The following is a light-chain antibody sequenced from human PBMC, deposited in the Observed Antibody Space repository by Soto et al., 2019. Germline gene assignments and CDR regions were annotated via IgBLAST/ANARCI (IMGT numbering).Light chain of an antibody. CDR3: CSYAGSPTFPWI. CDR1: SSVVGSYTL. J-gene: IGLJ3*02. CDR2: EGT. V-gene: IGLV2-23*03. Sequence: QSVLTQPASVSGSPGQSITISCTGTSSVVGSYTLVSWYQQNPGKAPKLIIYEGTKRPSGVSNRFSGSKSGNTASLTISGLQAEDEADYYCCSYAGSPTFPWIFGGGTKLTVL.